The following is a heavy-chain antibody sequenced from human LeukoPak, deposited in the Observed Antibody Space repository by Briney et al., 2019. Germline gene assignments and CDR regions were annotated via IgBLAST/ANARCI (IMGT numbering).Heavy chain of an antibody. CDR3: ARVYYDFWSGSFDY. Sequence: GGSLRLSCAASGFTFSSYWMSWVRHAPGKGLEWVANIKQDGSEKYYVDSVKGRFTISRDNAKNSLYLQMNSLRAEDTAVYYCARVYYDFWSGSFDYWGQGTLVTVSS. CDR2: IKQDGSEK. J-gene: IGHJ4*02. D-gene: IGHD3-3*01. CDR1: GFTFSSYW. V-gene: IGHV3-7*01.